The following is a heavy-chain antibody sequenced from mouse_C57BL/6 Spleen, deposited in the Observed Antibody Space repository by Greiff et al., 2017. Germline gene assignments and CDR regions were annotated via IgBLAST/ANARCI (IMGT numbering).Heavy chain of an antibody. CDR3: TAYAMDY. CDR1: GFTFSSYA. V-gene: IGHV5-9-1*02. J-gene: IGHJ4*01. Sequence: EVQGVESGEGLVKPGGSLKLSCAASGFTFSSYAMSWVRQTPEKRLEWVAYISRGGDYIYYADTVNGRCTISRDNARNTLYLQMSSLEYEGTGIYYCTAYAMDYWGQGTSVTVSS. CDR2: ISRGGDYI.